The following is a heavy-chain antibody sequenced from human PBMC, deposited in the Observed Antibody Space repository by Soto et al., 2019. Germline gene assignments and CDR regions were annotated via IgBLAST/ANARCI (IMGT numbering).Heavy chain of an antibody. CDR2: IYYSGST. Sequence: SETLSLTCTVSGGSISSYYWSWIRQPPGKGLEWIGYIYYSGSTNYNPSLKSRVTISVDTSKNQFSLKLSSVTAADTAVYYCASFGRTRRYFDYWGQGTLVTVSS. CDR3: ASFGRTRRYFDY. CDR1: GGSISSYY. J-gene: IGHJ4*02. V-gene: IGHV4-59*01. D-gene: IGHD3-10*01.